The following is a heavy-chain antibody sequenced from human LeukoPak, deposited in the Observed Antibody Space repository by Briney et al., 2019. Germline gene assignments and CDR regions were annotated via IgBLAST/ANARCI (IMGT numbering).Heavy chain of an antibody. CDR3: AKELHGGNAGTFGFDY. CDR1: GFTFRSNA. D-gene: IGHD3-16*01. CDR2: ISGSGYRT. J-gene: IGHJ4*02. V-gene: IGHV3-23*01. Sequence: GGSLRLSCAASGFTFRSNAMSWVRQVPGKGLEWVSAISGSGYRTYCADSGKGRLTVSRENSKNTLHLKMNRLRVEDTDVFYCAKELHGGNAGTFGFDYWGQGTLVTVYS.